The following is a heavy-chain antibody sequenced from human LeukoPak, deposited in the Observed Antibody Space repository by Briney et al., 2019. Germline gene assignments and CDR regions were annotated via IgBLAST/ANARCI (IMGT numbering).Heavy chain of an antibody. V-gene: IGHV3-23*01. CDR2: ISGSGGST. D-gene: IGHD2-2*01. Sequence: GGSLGLPCAASGLTFSNYAISWVRQAPGKGLEWVSAISGSGGSTYYADSVKGRFTISRDSSKNTLYLQMNSLRAKDTAVYYCAKDGAYCSSTSCFREPYNWFDPWGQGTLVTVSS. CDR3: AKDGAYCSSTSCFREPYNWFDP. J-gene: IGHJ5*02. CDR1: GLTFSNYA.